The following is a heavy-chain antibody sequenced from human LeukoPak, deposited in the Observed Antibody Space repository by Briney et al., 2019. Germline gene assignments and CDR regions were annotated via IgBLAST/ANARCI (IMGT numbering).Heavy chain of an antibody. CDR3: ARDEVGGPLKY. Sequence: GGSLRLSCAVSGFTFSSYNMNWVRQAPGKGLEWVSCISSRSSTIYYADSVKGRFTISRDNGKNSLYLQMNSLRAEDTAVYYCARDEVGGPLKYWGQGILVTVSS. CDR2: ISSRSSTI. J-gene: IGHJ4*02. D-gene: IGHD1-26*01. V-gene: IGHV3-48*01. CDR1: GFTFSSYN.